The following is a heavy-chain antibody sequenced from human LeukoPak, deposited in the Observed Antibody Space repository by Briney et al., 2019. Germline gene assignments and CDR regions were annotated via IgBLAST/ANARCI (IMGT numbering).Heavy chain of an antibody. CDR2: ISSSGSTI. D-gene: IGHD3-16*01. CDR3: ARDRNDYVWGSSSDAFDI. J-gene: IGHJ3*02. Sequence: GGSLRLSCAASGFTFSDYYMSWIRQAPGRGLEWVSYISSSGSTIYYAASVKGRFTISRDNAKNSLYLQMNSLRAEDTAVYYCARDRNDYVWGSSSDAFDIWGQGTMVTVSS. V-gene: IGHV3-11*01. CDR1: GFTFSDYY.